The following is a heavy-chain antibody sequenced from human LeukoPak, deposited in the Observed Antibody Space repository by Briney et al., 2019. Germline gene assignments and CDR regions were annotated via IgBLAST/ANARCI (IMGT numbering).Heavy chain of an antibody. CDR1: GGSISSGSYY. CDR3: ARATTYYYDSSGYYASLFDY. J-gene: IGHJ4*02. D-gene: IGHD3-22*01. CDR2: IYTSGIT. Sequence: SETLSLXCTVSGGSISSGSYYWSWIRQPAGKGLEWIGRIYTSGITNYNPSLKSRVTISVDTSKNQFSLKLSSVTAADTAVYYCARATTYYYDSSGYYASLFDYWGQGTLVTVSS. V-gene: IGHV4-61*02.